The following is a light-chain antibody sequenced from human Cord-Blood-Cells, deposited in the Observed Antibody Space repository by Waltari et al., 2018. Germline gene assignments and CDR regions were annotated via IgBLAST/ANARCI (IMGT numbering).Light chain of an antibody. Sequence: AIQLTQSPSSLSASVGDRVTITCRASQGISSALAWYQQKPGKAPKLLIYDASSLESGVPLRFSGSGSGTDFTLTISSLQPEDFATYYCQQFNSYLLFGGGTKVEIK. CDR2: DAS. V-gene: IGKV1-13*02. CDR3: QQFNSYLL. CDR1: QGISSA. J-gene: IGKJ4*01.